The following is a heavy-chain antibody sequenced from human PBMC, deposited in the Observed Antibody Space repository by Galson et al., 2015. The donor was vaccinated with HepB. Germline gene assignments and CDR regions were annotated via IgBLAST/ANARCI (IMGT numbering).Heavy chain of an antibody. V-gene: IGHV3-33*01. Sequence: SLRLSCAASGFTFSSYGIHWVRQAPGKGLEWVAVIWYNGENRQCRDSVKSRFTISRDNSKSTVYLQMNSLKVEDTGVYFCARTKGDAERWLHFEDWGQGTLVTVSS. D-gene: IGHD5-24*01. CDR3: ARTKGDAERWLHFED. J-gene: IGHJ4*02. CDR2: IWYNGENR. CDR1: GFTFSSYG.